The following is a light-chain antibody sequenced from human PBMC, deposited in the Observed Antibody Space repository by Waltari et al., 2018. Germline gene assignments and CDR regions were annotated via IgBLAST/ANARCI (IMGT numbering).Light chain of an antibody. CDR1: SLLHNGYNN. V-gene: IGKV2-28*01. J-gene: IGKJ1*01. CDR2: QGS. CDR3: MQLLRTLWT. Sequence: SLLHNGYNNVGCILQKPGQPPHLLIDQGSTRASGVPDRFRGSGSGTDFTLQISRVEAEDVGLYYCMQLLRTLWTFGQGTKLEIK.